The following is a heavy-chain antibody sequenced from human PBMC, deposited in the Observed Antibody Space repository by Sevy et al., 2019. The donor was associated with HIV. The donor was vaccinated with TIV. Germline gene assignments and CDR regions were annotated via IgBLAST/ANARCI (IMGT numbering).Heavy chain of an antibody. Sequence: GGSLRLSCAASGFTFSSYAMSWVRQAPGKGLEWVSAISGSGGSTYYADSVKGRFTISRDNSKNTLYLQMNSLRAEDTAVYYCAKERRRYSSGWFDAFDIWSQGTMVTVSS. CDR2: ISGSGGST. CDR1: GFTFSSYA. V-gene: IGHV3-23*01. CDR3: AKERRRYSSGWFDAFDI. J-gene: IGHJ3*02. D-gene: IGHD6-19*01.